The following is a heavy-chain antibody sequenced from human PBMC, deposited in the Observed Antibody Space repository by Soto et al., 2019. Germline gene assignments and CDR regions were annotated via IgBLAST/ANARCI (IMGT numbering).Heavy chain of an antibody. Sequence: QVTLKESGTVLVKPTETLTLTCTVSGFSLSNARMGVSWIRQPPGKALEWLAHIFSNDEKSYSTSLKSRLTISKDTSKSQVVLNMTNMDPVDTATYYCARTLGYCSSTSCYMFAFDIWGQGTMVTVSS. J-gene: IGHJ3*02. CDR3: ARTLGYCSSTSCYMFAFDI. V-gene: IGHV2-26*01. CDR2: IFSNDEK. D-gene: IGHD2-2*02. CDR1: GFSLSNARMG.